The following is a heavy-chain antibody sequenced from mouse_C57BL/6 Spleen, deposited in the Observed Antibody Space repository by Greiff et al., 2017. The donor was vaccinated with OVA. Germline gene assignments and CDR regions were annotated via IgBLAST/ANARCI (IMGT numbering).Heavy chain of an antibody. J-gene: IGHJ3*01. CDR3: ARWGNYGWFAY. CDR2: IYPGDGDT. CDR1: GYAFSSYW. D-gene: IGHD2-4*01. V-gene: IGHV1-80*01. Sequence: VMLVESGAELVKPGASVKISCKASGYAFSSYWMNWVKQRPGKGLEWIGQIYPGDGDTNYNGKFKGKATLTADKSSSTAYMQLSSLTSEDSAVYFCARWGNYGWFAYWGQGTLVTVSA.